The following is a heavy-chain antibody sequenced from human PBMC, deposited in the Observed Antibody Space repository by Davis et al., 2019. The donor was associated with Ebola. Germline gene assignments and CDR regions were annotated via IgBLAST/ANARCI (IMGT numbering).Heavy chain of an antibody. J-gene: IGHJ4*02. D-gene: IGHD1-20*01. CDR2: ISGGYT. CDR3: ARVYNWGFDF. V-gene: IGHV3-48*02. Sequence: ESLKISCAASGFSFTSYSMNWVRQAPGKGLAWVAYISGGYTYYAESVKGRFTISRDSAKDSLYLHMDSLRDDDTAVYYCARVYNWGFDFWGQGTLVTVSS. CDR1: GFSFTSYS.